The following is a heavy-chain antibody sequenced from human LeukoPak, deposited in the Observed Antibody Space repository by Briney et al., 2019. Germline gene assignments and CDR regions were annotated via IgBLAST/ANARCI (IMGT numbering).Heavy chain of an antibody. V-gene: IGHV3-23*01. Sequence: GGTLRLSCAASGFTFSSYGMSWVRQAPGKGLEWVSAISGRSGSTYYADSVKGRFTIPRDNAKNSLYLQMNSLGAEDTAVYYCTREQDREAAATVVGDYWGQGTLVTVSS. CDR3: TREQDREAAATVVGDY. D-gene: IGHD4-23*01. CDR1: GFTFSSYG. J-gene: IGHJ4*02. CDR2: ISGRSGST.